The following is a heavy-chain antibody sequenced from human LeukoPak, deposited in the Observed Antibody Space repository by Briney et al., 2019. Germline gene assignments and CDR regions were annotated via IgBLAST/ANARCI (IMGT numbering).Heavy chain of an antibody. CDR2: IIPILGIA. D-gene: IGHD6-6*01. Sequence: ASVKVSCKASGGTFSSYAISWVRQAPGQGLEWMGSIIPILGIANYAQKFQGRVTITADKSTSTAYMELSSLRSEDTAVYYCARGPDEYSSSSGGDYWGQGTLVTVSS. CDR3: ARGPDEYSSSSGGDY. CDR1: GGTFSSYA. V-gene: IGHV1-69*04. J-gene: IGHJ4*02.